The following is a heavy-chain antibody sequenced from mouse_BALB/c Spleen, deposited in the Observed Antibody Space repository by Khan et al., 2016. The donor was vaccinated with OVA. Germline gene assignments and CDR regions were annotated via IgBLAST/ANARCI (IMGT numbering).Heavy chain of an antibody. CDR3: ARSCDGAWFAY. Sequence: QVQLQQSGPELVKPGASVKMSCKASGYTFTDYVITWVNQRTGQGLEWIGEIYPGSGRTYYNERFKDKATLTADKSYNTAYMQLSSLTSEDSAVYFCARSCDGAWFAYWGQGTLVTVSA. CDR2: IYPGSGRT. V-gene: IGHV1-81*01. CDR1: GYTFTDYV. J-gene: IGHJ3*01.